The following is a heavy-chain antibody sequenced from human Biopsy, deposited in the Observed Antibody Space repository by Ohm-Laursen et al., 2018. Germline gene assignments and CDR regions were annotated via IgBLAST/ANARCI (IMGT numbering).Heavy chain of an antibody. J-gene: IGHJ4*02. D-gene: IGHD3-22*01. V-gene: IGHV1-2*02. CDR1: ANIFTDYY. CDR2: INPQSGGE. CDR3: ASKLDYSSGYPY. Sequence: ASVKVSCKTSANIFTDYYMHWVRQAPGQGLEWMGWINPQSGGEHYAQKFKDRVTMTRDTSISTAYMELSSLRSGDTAVYYCASKLDYSSGYPYWGQGTLVTVSS.